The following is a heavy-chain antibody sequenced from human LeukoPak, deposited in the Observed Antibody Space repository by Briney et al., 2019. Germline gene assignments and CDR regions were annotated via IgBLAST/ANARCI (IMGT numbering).Heavy chain of an antibody. V-gene: IGHV4-30-4*01. CDR1: GGSISSGDHY. Sequence: SETLSLTCTVSGGSISSGDHYWSWIRQPPGKGLEWIGYIYYSGSTYYNPSLKSRLTISVDTSKNQFSLKLGSVTAADTAVYYCARGRYYYGPGSYLLFDYWGQGTLVTVSS. D-gene: IGHD3-10*01. CDR2: IYYSGST. CDR3: ARGRYYYGPGSYLLFDY. J-gene: IGHJ4*02.